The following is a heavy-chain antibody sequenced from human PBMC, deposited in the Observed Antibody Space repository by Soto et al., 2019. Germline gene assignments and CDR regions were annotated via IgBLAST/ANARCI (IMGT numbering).Heavy chain of an antibody. V-gene: IGHV3-30*18. J-gene: IGHJ6*02. CDR3: AKDLYYYGLDYYGMDV. CDR2: ISYDGSNK. Sequence: GGSLRLSCAASGFTFSSYGMHWVRQAPGKGLEWVAVISYDGSNKYYADSVKGRFTISRDNSKNTLYLQMNSLRAEDTAVYYCAKDLYYYGLDYYGMDVWGQGTTVTVS. D-gene: IGHD3-10*01. CDR1: GFTFSSYG.